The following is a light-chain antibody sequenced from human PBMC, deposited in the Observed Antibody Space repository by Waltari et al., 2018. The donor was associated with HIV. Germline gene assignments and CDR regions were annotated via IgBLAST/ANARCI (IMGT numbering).Light chain of an antibody. J-gene: IGKJ2*01. CDR2: GAS. CDR1: QSLTSN. Sequence: EIVLTQSPGTLSLSPGERATLSCRASQSLTSNLAWYQQKPGQAPRLLIYGASTRATGIPARFSGSGSGTEFTLTISSLQSEDFAVYYCQQYAKWPPYTFGQGTKLEIK. CDR3: QQYAKWPPYT. V-gene: IGKV3-15*01.